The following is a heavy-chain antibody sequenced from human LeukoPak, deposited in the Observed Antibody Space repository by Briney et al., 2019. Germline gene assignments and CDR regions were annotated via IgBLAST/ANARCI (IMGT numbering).Heavy chain of an antibody. CDR2: IYPGDSDT. V-gene: IGHV5-51*01. Sequence: GESLKISFQGSGYSFSNYWIAWVRPMPGKGLEWMGIIYPGDSDTTYSPSFQGQVTISADKSISTAYLQWSSLKASDTAMYYCARRRWADAFDIWGQGTMVTVSS. CDR3: ARRRWADAFDI. CDR1: GYSFSNYW. D-gene: IGHD4-23*01. J-gene: IGHJ3*02.